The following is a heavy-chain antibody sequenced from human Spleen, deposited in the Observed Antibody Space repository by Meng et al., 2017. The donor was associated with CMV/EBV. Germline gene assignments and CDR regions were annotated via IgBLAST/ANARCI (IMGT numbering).Heavy chain of an antibody. V-gene: IGHV4-4*07. CDR2: IYTSGST. J-gene: IGHJ4*02. CDR3: ARDPAAGFFDY. Sequence: QVELQGPGPGLVQPPATLSLACTVSGGSISSYYWSWSRQPAGKGLEWIGRIYTSGSTNYNPSLKSRVTMSVDTSKNQFSLKLSSVTAADTAVYYCARDPAAGFFDYWGQGTLVTVSS. D-gene: IGHD6-13*01. CDR1: GGSISSYY.